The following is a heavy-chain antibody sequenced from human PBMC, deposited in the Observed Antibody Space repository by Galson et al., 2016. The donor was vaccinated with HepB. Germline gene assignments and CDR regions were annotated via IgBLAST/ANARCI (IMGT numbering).Heavy chain of an antibody. D-gene: IGHD2-21*01. CDR2: INAGNGNT. CDR3: ARDVVVLPVRPYGLDV. CDR1: GYTFKSYA. Sequence: SCKASGYTFKSYAIHWVRQAPGQSLEWMGWINAGNGNTKYSQKFQDRVTITRDTSASTAYMDLSSLRSEDTAVYYCARDVVVLPVRPYGLDVWGPGTTVTVSS. V-gene: IGHV1-3*01. J-gene: IGHJ6*01.